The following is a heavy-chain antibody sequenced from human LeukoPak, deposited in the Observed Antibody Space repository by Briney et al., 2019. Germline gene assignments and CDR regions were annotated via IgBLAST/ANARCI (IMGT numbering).Heavy chain of an antibody. J-gene: IGHJ4*02. D-gene: IGHD6-6*01. V-gene: IGHV1-69*02. CDR2: IIPILGIA. CDR3: ARVESSSSDIDY. Sequence: ASVKVSRKASGGTFSSYTISWVRQAPGQGLEWMGRIIPILGIANYAQKFQGRVTITADKSTSTAYMELSSLRSEDTAVYYCARVESSSSDIDYWGQGTLVTVSS. CDR1: GGTFSSYT.